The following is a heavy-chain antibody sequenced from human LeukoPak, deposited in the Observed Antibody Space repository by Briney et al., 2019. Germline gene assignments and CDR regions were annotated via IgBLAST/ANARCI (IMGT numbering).Heavy chain of an antibody. CDR1: GYTFTGYY. CDR2: INPDSGGT. D-gene: IGHD3-10*01. Sequence: ASVKVSCKASGYTFTGYYMHWVRQAPGQGLEWMGWINPDSGGTNYAQNFQGRVTMTREKSISTAYMELSRLRSDDTAVYYCARGDTMVRGLISDYWGQGTLVTVSS. J-gene: IGHJ4*02. CDR3: ARGDTMVRGLISDY. V-gene: IGHV1-2*02.